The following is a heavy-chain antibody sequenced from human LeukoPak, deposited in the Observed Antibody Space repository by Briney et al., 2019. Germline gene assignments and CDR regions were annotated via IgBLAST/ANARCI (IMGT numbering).Heavy chain of an antibody. CDR3: ARGPKNYDYVWGSYRPGP. V-gene: IGHV3-9*01. J-gene: IGHJ5*02. D-gene: IGHD3-16*02. CDR1: GFTFDDYA. CDR2: ISWNSGSI. Sequence: GRSLRLSCAASGFTFDDYAMHWVRQAPGKGLEWVSGISWNSGSIGYADSVKGRFTISRDNAKNSLYLQMNSLRAEDTAVYYCARGPKNYDYVWGSYRPGPWGQGTLVTVSS.